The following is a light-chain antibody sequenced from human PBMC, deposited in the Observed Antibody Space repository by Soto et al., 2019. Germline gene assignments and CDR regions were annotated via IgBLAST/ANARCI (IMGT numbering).Light chain of an antibody. Sequence: DIQMTQSPSTLSASVGDRVTITCRASQSISSWLAWYQQKPGKAPKLLIYKASSLGNGVPSRFRGSGSEPAFTLTISSLQPDDCATYYFQQYSCYPRTFVQGTKVQIK. CDR1: QSISSW. J-gene: IGKJ1*01. CDR2: KAS. V-gene: IGKV1-5*03. CDR3: QQYSCYPRT.